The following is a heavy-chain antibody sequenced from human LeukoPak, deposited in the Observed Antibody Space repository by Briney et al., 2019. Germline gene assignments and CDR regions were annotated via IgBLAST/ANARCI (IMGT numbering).Heavy chain of an antibody. J-gene: IGHJ3*01. CDR3: ARDISGGDAFDV. CDR1: GGSFSGYY. Sequence: PSETLSLTCAVYGGSFSGYYWSWIRQPPGKGLEWIGSVYRSGHTYYNPSLKSRVTIAVETSETQFSLRLTSMTAADTAMYFCARDISGGDAFDVWGQGTMVTVSS. CDR2: VYRSGHT. V-gene: IGHV4-34*01. D-gene: IGHD3-10*01.